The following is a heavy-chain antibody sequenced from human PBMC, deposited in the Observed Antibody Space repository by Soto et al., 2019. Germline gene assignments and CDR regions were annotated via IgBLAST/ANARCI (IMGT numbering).Heavy chain of an antibody. V-gene: IGHV3-33*01. CDR3: AREVSSWYGSADY. Sequence: GGSLRLSCAASGFTFSSYGMHWVRQAPGKGLEWVAVIWYDGSNKYYADSVKGRFTISRDNSKNTLYLQMNSLRAEDTAVYYCAREVSSWYGSADYWGQGTLVTVSS. D-gene: IGHD6-13*01. CDR2: IWYDGSNK. CDR1: GFTFSSYG. J-gene: IGHJ4*02.